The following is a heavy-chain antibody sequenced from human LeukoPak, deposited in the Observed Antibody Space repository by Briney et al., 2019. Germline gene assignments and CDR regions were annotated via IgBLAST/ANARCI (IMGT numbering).Heavy chain of an antibody. V-gene: IGHV3-11*06. CDR2: ISSSSSYT. J-gene: IGHJ3*02. CDR3: ARGGDYGDYVAAFDI. CDR1: GFTFSDYY. Sequence: PGGSLRLSCAASGFTFSDYYMSWIRQAPGKGLEWVSYISSSSSYTNYADSVKGRFTISRDNAKNSLYLQMNSLRAEDTAVYYCARGGDYGDYVAAFDIWGQGTMVTVSS. D-gene: IGHD4-17*01.